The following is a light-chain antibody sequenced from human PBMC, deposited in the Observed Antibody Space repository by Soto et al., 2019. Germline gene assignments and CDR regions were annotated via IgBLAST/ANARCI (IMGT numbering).Light chain of an antibody. Sequence: EIVLTQSPGTLSLSPGERATLSCRASQSVSSTYLAWYQQKPGQAPSLLIYGASRRATGIPDRFSGSGSGTDFTLTISRLEPEDFAVYYCQQYETSPTTFGGGTKVEIK. CDR2: GAS. V-gene: IGKV3-20*01. CDR1: QSVSSTY. CDR3: QQYETSPTT. J-gene: IGKJ4*01.